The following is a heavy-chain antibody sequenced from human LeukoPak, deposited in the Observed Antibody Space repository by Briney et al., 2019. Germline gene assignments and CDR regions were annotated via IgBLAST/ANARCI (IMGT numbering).Heavy chain of an antibody. D-gene: IGHD2-21*02. V-gene: IGHV1-18*01. CDR1: GYTFTSYG. J-gene: IGHJ4*02. CDR2: ISAYNGNT. CDR3: AREGYCGGDCYQFDY. Sequence: ASVKVSCKASGYTFTSYGISWVRQAPGQGLEWMGWISAYNGNTNYAQKLQGRVTMTTDTSTSTAYMELRSLRSEDTAVYYCAREGYCGGDCYQFDYWGQGTLVTVSS.